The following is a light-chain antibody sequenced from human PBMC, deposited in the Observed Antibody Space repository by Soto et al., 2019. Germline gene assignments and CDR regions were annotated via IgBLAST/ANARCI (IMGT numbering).Light chain of an antibody. CDR2: EVS. Sequence: QSALTQPASVSGSPGQSITIPCTGTSSDVGGYNYVSWYQQHPGKAPKPMIYEVSNRPSGVSNRFSGSKSGNTASLTISGLQAEDEADYYCSSYTSSSRGVFGTGTTLTVL. J-gene: IGLJ1*01. CDR3: SSYTSSSRGV. CDR1: SSDVGGYNY. V-gene: IGLV2-14*01.